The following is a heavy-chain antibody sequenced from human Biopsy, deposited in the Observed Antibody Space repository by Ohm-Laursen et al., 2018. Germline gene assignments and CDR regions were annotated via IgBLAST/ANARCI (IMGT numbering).Heavy chain of an antibody. J-gene: IGHJ4*02. CDR3: AKTFHGSSFLYDY. CDR1: GFTFSSCG. CDR2: LSGSGGTT. V-gene: IGHV3-23*01. Sequence: SLRLSCAASGFTFSSCGMSWVRQAPGKGLEWVSVLSGSGGTTYYADSVKGRFTTSRDNSKNTLYLQMNSLTAEDTAVYYCAKTFHGSSFLYDYWGQGTLVTVSS. D-gene: IGHD2-15*01.